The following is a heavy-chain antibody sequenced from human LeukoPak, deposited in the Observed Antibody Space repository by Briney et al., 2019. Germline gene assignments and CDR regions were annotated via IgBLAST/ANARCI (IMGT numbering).Heavy chain of an antibody. J-gene: IGHJ4*02. CDR1: GGSISSYY. D-gene: IGHD4-17*01. Sequence: PSETLSLTCTVSGGSISSYYWSWIRQTPGKGLEWIGYVYYTGSTNYNPSLKSRVTISLDTSKNQFSLKLSSATAADTAVYYCARGGTVTNFGFWGQGTLVTVSS. V-gene: IGHV4-59*01. CDR2: VYYTGST. CDR3: ARGGTVTNFGF.